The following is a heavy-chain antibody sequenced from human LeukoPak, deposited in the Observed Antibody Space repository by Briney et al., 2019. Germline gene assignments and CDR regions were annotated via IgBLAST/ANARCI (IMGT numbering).Heavy chain of an antibody. J-gene: IGHJ6*02. CDR3: ARGSRGIAAAGTTGHSGMDV. D-gene: IGHD6-13*01. Sequence: PGGSLRLSCAVSGFSVRDNYLNWVRQTPGGGLECVSVLYSGGAAYYADSVKGRFTISRDTSKNTLSLQMNSLRVEDTALYYCARGSRGIAAAGTTGHSGMDVWGQGTTVTVSS. V-gene: IGHV3-53*01. CDR2: LYSGGAA. CDR1: GFSVRDNY.